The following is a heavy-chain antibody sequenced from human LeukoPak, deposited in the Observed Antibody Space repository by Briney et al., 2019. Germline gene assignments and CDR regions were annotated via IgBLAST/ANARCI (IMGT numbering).Heavy chain of an antibody. CDR1: GDSISSYY. CDR2: IYTSGST. V-gene: IGHV4-4*07. Sequence: PSETLSLTCTVSGDSISSYYWSWIRQPAGKGLEWIGRIYTSGSTNYNPSLKSRVTMSVDTSKNQFSLKLSSVTAADTAVYYCAREAGRIAAAGTRLVDYWGQGTLVTVSS. J-gene: IGHJ4*02. D-gene: IGHD6-13*01. CDR3: AREAGRIAAAGTRLVDY.